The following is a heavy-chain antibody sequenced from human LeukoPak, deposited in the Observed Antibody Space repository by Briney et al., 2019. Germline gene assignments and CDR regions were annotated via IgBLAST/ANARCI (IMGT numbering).Heavy chain of an antibody. D-gene: IGHD4-11*01. J-gene: IGHJ6*03. V-gene: IGHV4-59*01. CDR1: GGSISSYY. CDR2: IYYSGST. Sequence: SETLSLTCTVPGGSISSYYWSWIRQPPGKGLEWIGYIYYSGSTNYNPSLKSRVTISVDTSKNQFSLKLSSVTAADTAVYYCARVGYSNYYYYYYMDVWGKGTTVTVSS. CDR3: ARVGYSNYYYYYYMDV.